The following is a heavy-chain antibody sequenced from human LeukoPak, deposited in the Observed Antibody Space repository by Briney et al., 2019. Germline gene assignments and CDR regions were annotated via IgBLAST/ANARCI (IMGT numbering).Heavy chain of an antibody. D-gene: IGHD3-9*01. J-gene: IGHJ4*02. CDR1: GFTFSSYW. Sequence: GGSLRLSCAASGFTFSSYWMSWVRQAPGKGLEWVANIKQDGSEKYYVDSVKGRFTISRDDAKNSLYLQMNSLRAEDTAVYYCARDQYDILTGYHDYWGQGTLVTVSS. CDR2: IKQDGSEK. V-gene: IGHV3-7*01. CDR3: ARDQYDILTGYHDY.